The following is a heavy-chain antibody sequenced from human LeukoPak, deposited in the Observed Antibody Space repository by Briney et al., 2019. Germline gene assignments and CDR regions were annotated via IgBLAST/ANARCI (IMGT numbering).Heavy chain of an antibody. V-gene: IGHV1-69*04. CDR2: IFPILGIA. Sequence: GASVTVSCKASGYTFTRYGISWVRQAPGQGLEWMGRIFPILGIANYAQKFQGRVTITADKSTSTAYMELSSLRSEDTAVYYCARDRHDYGDYSFDYWGQGTLVTVPS. CDR3: ARDRHDYGDYSFDY. CDR1: GYTFTRYG. J-gene: IGHJ4*02. D-gene: IGHD4-17*01.